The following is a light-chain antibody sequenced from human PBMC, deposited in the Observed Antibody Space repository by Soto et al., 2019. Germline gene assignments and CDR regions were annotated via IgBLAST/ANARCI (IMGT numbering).Light chain of an antibody. J-gene: IGKJ1*01. CDR2: KAS. CDR1: QPISTW. V-gene: IGKV1-5*03. CDR3: QQYNAYSGT. Sequence: DIQMTQSPSTLSASVGDRVSITCRASQPISTWLAWYQQKPGKAPKLLISKASSLESGVPSRFSGSASGTEFTLTINSLQPDDFATYYCQQYNAYSGTFGQGTKVDI.